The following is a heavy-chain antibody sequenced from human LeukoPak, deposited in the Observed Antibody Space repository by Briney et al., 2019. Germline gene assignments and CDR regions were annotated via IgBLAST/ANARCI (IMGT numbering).Heavy chain of an antibody. D-gene: IGHD3-3*01. CDR1: GFTFSSYA. Sequence: GRSLRLSCAASGFTFSSYAMSWVRQAPGKGLEWVSAISGSGGSTYYADSVKGRFTISRDNSKNTLYLQMNSLRAEDTAVYYCAKGAAAYDFWSGYNFDYWGQGTLVTVSS. V-gene: IGHV3-23*01. J-gene: IGHJ4*02. CDR3: AKGAAAYDFWSGYNFDY. CDR2: ISGSGGST.